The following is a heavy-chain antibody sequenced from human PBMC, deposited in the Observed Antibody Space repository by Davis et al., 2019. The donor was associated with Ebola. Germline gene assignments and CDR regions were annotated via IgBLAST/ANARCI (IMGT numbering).Heavy chain of an antibody. CDR3: AKNRANCCFFGMDV. CDR1: AFTFSRHA. D-gene: IGHD2-2*01. CDR2: ISGDVRET. Sequence: PGGSLRLSCAASAFTFSRHAMGWVRQAPGKGLEWVAVISGDVRETYYADSVKGRFSISRDNAKNTVFLQMSSLRAEDTAVYYCAKNRANCCFFGMDVWGQGTTVTVSS. V-gene: IGHV3-23*01. J-gene: IGHJ6*02.